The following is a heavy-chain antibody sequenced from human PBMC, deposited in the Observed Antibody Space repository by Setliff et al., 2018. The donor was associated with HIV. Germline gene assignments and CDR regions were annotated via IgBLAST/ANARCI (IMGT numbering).Heavy chain of an antibody. Sequence: SETLSLTCTVSGGSISSYYWSWIRQPPGKGLEWIGYIYYSGSTNYNPSLKSRVTISVDTSKNQFSLKLSSVTAADTAVYYCASSYGSGSYYGNYYYYYYMDVWGKGTTVTVS. CDR2: IYYSGST. CDR1: GGSISSYY. D-gene: IGHD3-10*01. J-gene: IGHJ6*03. CDR3: ASSYGSGSYYGNYYYYYYMDV. V-gene: IGHV4-59*01.